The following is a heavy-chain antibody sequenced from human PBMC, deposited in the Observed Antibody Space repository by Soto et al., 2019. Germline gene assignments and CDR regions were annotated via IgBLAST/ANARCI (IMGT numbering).Heavy chain of an antibody. J-gene: IGHJ4*02. V-gene: IGHV4-30-4*01. CDR2: IYYSGST. Sequence: PSETLSLTCTVSRGYVNTFHWSWVRQPPGKGLEWIGYIYYSGSTYYNPSLKSRVTISVDTSKNQFSLKLSSVTAADTAVYYCASDRYATVTSRWGQGTLVTVSS. D-gene: IGHD4-17*01. CDR3: ASDRYATVTSR. CDR1: RGYVNTFH.